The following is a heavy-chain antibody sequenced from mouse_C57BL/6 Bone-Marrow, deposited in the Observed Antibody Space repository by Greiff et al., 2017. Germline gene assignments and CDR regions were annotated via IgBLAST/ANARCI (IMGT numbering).Heavy chain of an antibody. CDR3: TRKSNYEDYYAMDY. J-gene: IGHJ4*01. V-gene: IGHV5-9-1*02. CDR2: ISSGGDYI. D-gene: IGHD2-5*01. CDR1: GFTFSSYA. Sequence: EVKLMESGEGLVKPGGSLKLSCAASGFTFSSYAMSWVRQTPEKRLEWVAYISSGGDYIYYADTVKGRFTISRDNARNTLYLQMSSLKSEDTAMYYCTRKSNYEDYYAMDYWGQGTSVTVSS.